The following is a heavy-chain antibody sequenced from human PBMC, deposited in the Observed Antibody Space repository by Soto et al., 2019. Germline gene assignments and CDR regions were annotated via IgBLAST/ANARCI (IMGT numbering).Heavy chain of an antibody. CDR1: GFTFSSYE. J-gene: IGHJ6*02. CDR3: ARGDSTAVDV. CDR2: ISSGDGTI. D-gene: IGHD4-17*01. Sequence: VGSLRLSCVASGFTFSSYEMNWVRQAPGKGLEWISYISSGDGTIYYADSVKGRFTISRDNAKNSLYLQMNSLRVEDTAVYYCARGDSTAVDVWGQGTTVTVSS. V-gene: IGHV3-48*03.